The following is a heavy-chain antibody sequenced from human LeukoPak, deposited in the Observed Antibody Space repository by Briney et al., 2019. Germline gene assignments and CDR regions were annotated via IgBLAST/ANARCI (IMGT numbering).Heavy chain of an antibody. D-gene: IGHD6-13*01. V-gene: IGHV4-61*02. CDR2: IYTSGST. CDR3: AAIAAADWDFDY. J-gene: IGHJ4*02. CDR1: GDSISSSSYY. Sequence: PSETLSLTCTVSGDSISSSSYYWSWIRQPAGKGLEWIGRIYTSGSTNYNPSLKSRVTMSVDTSKNQFSLKLSSVTAADTAVYYCAAIAAADWDFDYWGQGTLVTVSS.